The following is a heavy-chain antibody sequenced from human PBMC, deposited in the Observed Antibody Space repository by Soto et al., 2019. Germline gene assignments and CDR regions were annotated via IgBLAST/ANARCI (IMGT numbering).Heavy chain of an antibody. Sequence: EAQLLASGGGLVQPGGSLRLSCVGSGFTFRDHAMRWVRQAPGRGLELVSAISANGGSIQHADSVKGRFSVSRDNAKNTVYLQMDNLRTEDSAVYYCAKDRYYDIPGWFDPWGQGSRVIFSS. CDR2: ISANGGSI. D-gene: IGHD3-22*01. V-gene: IGHV3-23*01. J-gene: IGHJ5*02. CDR3: AKDRYYDIPGWFDP. CDR1: GFTFRDHA.